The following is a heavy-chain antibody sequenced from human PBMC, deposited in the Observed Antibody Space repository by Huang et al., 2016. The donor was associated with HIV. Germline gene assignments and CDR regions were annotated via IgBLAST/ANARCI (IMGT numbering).Heavy chain of an antibody. CDR3: ARLPGSITMIRGVITDPY. CDR2: IYYRGST. J-gene: IGHJ4*02. Sequence: QLQLQESGPGLVKPSETLSLTCTVSGGSIRSDNYYWGWIRQPPGKGLEWIGSIYYRGSTYYNTSLKSRVTITVDTSKKQFSLKMRSVTAADTAVYYCARLPGSITMIRGVITDPYWGQGTLVTVSS. V-gene: IGHV4-39*01. CDR1: GGSIRSDNYY. D-gene: IGHD3-10*01.